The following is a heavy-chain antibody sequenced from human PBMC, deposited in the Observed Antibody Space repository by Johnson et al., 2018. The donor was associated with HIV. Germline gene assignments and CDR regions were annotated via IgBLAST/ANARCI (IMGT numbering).Heavy chain of an antibody. Sequence: VQLVESGGGLVQPGGSLRLSCAASGFTFSSYAMHWVRQTPGKGLEYVSAISGNGASTYYANSVKGRFTISRDNSKNTLYLQMNSLRAEDTAVYYCARDLDLREDLAFDIWGQGTMVTVSS. CDR2: ISGNGAST. D-gene: IGHD1-1*01. J-gene: IGHJ3*02. V-gene: IGHV3-64*01. CDR3: ARDLDLREDLAFDI. CDR1: GFTFSSYA.